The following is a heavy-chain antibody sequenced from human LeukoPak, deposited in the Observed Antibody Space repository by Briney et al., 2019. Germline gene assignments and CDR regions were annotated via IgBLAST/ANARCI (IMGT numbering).Heavy chain of an antibody. J-gene: IGHJ6*02. Sequence: PSETLSLTCTVSGGSISSGDYCWSWIRQPPGKGLEWIGYIYYSGSTYYNPSLKSRVTISVDTSKNQFSLKLSSVTAADTAVYYCARGPPVYYYYGMDVWGQGTTVTVSS. V-gene: IGHV4-30-4*01. CDR1: GGSISSGDYC. CDR2: IYYSGST. CDR3: ARGPPVYYYYGMDV.